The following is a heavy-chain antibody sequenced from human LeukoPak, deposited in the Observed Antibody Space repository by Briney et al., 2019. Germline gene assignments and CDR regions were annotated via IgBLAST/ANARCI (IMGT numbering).Heavy chain of an antibody. CDR2: IYSGGST. Sequence: GGSLRLSCAASGFTVSSNYMSWVRQAPGKGLEWVSVIYSGGSTYYADSVKGRFTISRDNSKNTLYLQMNSLRAEDTAVYYCARGDSGWYMVDYWGQGTLVTVPS. V-gene: IGHV3-53*01. CDR1: GFTVSSNY. CDR3: ARGDSGWYMVDY. J-gene: IGHJ4*02. D-gene: IGHD6-19*01.